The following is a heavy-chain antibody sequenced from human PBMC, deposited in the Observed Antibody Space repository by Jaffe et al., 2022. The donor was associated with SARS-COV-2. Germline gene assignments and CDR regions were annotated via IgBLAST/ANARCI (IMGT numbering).Heavy chain of an antibody. J-gene: IGHJ4*02. D-gene: IGHD3-10*01. CDR1: GGSISSYY. Sequence: QVQLQESGPGLVKPSETLSLTCTVSGGSISSYYWSWIRQPPGKGLEWIGYIYYSGSTNYNPSLKSRVTISVDTSKNQFSLKLSSVTAADTAVYYCARLVRPARAEYYFDYWGQGTLVTVSS. CDR2: IYYSGST. CDR3: ARLVRPARAEYYFDY. V-gene: IGHV4-59*08.